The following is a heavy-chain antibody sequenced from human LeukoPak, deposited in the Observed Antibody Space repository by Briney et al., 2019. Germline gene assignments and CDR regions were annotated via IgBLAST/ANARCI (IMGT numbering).Heavy chain of an antibody. CDR3: AREGSSGWYYFDY. Sequence: VASVKVSCKASGYTFTSYYMHWVRQAPGQGLEWMGWINPNSGGTNYAQKFQGRVTMTRDTSISTAYMELSRLRSDDTAVYYCAREGSSGWYYFDYWGQGTLVTVSS. D-gene: IGHD6-19*01. J-gene: IGHJ4*02. CDR1: GYTFTSYY. CDR2: INPNSGGT. V-gene: IGHV1-2*02.